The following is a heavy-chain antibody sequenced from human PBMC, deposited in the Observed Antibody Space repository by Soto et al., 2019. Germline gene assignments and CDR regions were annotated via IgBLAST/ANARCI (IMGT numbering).Heavy chain of an antibody. J-gene: IGHJ6*01. Sequence: GASVKVSCKASGGTFSSYAISWVRQAPGQGLEWMGGIIPIVGTAKYAQKFQGRVTITADKSTSTAYMELSSLRSEDTAVYYCARDTGIAARGTFYYYGMEVWAQGTTVTFSS. CDR3: ARDTGIAARGTFYYYGMEV. CDR1: GGTFSSYA. CDR2: IIPIVGTA. V-gene: IGHV1-69*06. D-gene: IGHD6-6*01.